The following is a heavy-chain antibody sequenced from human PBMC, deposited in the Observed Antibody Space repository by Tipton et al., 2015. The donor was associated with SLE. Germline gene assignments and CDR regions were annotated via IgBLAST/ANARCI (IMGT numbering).Heavy chain of an antibody. V-gene: IGHV4-39*07. J-gene: IGHJ4*02. CDR2: LFYSGDT. D-gene: IGHD1-14*01. CDR1: GDSITSNTYF. Sequence: TLSLTCTVSGDSITSNTYFWGWVRQPPGKGLEWIGDLFYSGDTYYNPSLKGRVSISLDTSKNQLSLNLTSVAAAGTALYYCVRGRTTSSFDYWGQGTLVTVSS. CDR3: VRGRTTSSFDY.